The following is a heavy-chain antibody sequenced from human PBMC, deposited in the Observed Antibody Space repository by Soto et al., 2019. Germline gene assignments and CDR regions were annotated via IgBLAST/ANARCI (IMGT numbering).Heavy chain of an antibody. CDR1: GFSLSTTGMC. CDR2: IDWSDDK. D-gene: IGHD7-27*01. CDR3: ARLMALGGMGHDS. J-gene: IGHJ4*02. Sequence: SGPTLVNPTQTLTLTCTFSGFSLSTTGMCVSWIRQPPGKALEWLALIDWSDDKYYSTSLKTRLTISKDTSINQVALTLTNMDPMDTATYYCARLMALGGMGHDSWGQGTLVTVSS. V-gene: IGHV2-70*01.